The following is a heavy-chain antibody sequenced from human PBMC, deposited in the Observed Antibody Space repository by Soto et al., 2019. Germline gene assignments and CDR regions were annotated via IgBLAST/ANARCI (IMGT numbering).Heavy chain of an antibody. CDR3: ATVNELLPLYWFDP. CDR1: VYTLTELS. D-gene: IGHD1-26*01. J-gene: IGHJ5*02. CDR2: FDPEDGET. Sequence: SVKVSCKVSVYTLTELSMHWVRQAPGKGLEWMGGFDPEDGETIYAQKFQGRVTMTEDTSTDTAYMELSSLRSEDTAVYYCATVNELLPLYWFDPWGQGTLVTVSS. V-gene: IGHV1-24*01.